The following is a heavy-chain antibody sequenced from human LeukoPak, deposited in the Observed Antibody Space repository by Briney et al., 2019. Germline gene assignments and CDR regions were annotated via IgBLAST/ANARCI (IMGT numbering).Heavy chain of an antibody. Sequence: SETLSLTCAVYGGSFSGYYWSWIRQPPGKGLGWIGEINHSGSTNYNPSLKSRVTISVDTSKNQFSLKLSSVTAADTAVYYCARAFVALQRYSSGWYTSWGQGTLVTVSS. J-gene: IGHJ4*02. V-gene: IGHV4-34*01. CDR1: GGSFSGYY. CDR3: ARAFVALQRYSSGWYTS. D-gene: IGHD6-19*01. CDR2: INHSGST.